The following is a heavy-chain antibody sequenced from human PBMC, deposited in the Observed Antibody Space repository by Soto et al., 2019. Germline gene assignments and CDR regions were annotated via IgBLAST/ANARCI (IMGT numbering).Heavy chain of an antibody. D-gene: IGHD2-8*01. Sequence: PSETLSLTCAVSGASMTGHYWTWVRQPPGKGLEWIGNVFHTGKTNYSASLQSRLSMSVDTSSRQISLKLTSMTAADTAMYYCVRGNGWFDPWGQGVLVTVS. V-gene: IGHV4-59*11. CDR2: VFHTGKT. CDR3: VRGNGWFDP. J-gene: IGHJ5*02. CDR1: GASMTGHY.